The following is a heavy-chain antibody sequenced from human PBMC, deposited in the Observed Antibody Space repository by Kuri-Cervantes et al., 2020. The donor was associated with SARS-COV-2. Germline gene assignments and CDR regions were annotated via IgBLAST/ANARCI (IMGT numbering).Heavy chain of an antibody. CDR1: GHTFTTYF. D-gene: IGHD6-19*01. CDR3: ARGPPGSGWFSI. J-gene: IGHJ3*02. V-gene: IGHV1-46*01. CDR2: INSSGGT. Sequence: ASVKVSCKASGHTFTTYFIQWVRQAPGQGPEWMGVINSSGGTSYAQKFQGRVTMTRNTSVSTAYMELSSLRSEDTAVYYCARGPPGSGWFSIWGQGTMVTVSS.